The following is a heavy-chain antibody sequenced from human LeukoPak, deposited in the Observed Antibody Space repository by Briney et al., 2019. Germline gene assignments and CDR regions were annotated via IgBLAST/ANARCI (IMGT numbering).Heavy chain of an antibody. D-gene: IGHD6-19*01. V-gene: IGHV3-21*01. CDR3: ARDTPSGWSINYFDY. CDR2: ISSSSSYI. CDR1: GFTFSSYS. Sequence: GGSLRLSCAASGFTFSSYSMNWVRQAPGKGLEWVSSISSSSSYIYYADSVKGRFTISRDNAKNSLYLQMNSLRAEDTAVYYCARDTPSGWSINYFDYWGQGTLVTVSS. J-gene: IGHJ4*02.